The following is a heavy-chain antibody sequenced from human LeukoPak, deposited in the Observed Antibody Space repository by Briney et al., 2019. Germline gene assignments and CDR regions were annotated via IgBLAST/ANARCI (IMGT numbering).Heavy chain of an antibody. CDR1: GFTFSDYY. CDR3: ASTASYSDWLLD. Sequence: GGSLRLSCAASGFTFSDYYMSWVRQAPGKGLEWVTYISSSGSTIYYADSVKGRFTISRDNAKNSLYLQMNSLRAEDTAVYYCASTASYSDWLLDGGQGTLVTVSS. D-gene: IGHD3-9*01. J-gene: IGHJ4*02. CDR2: ISSSGSTI. V-gene: IGHV3-11*04.